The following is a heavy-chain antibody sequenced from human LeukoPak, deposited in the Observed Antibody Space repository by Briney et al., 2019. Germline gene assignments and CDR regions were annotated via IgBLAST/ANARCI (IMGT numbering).Heavy chain of an antibody. V-gene: IGHV4-31*03. CDR3: ARQRSHNWYFDL. J-gene: IGHJ2*01. Sequence: SETLSLTCTVSGGSISSDEYYWSWLRQHPGKGLEWIGYIHYSGSTYYNPSLKSRLTISVDTSKNQFSLKLSSVTAADTAVYYCARQRSHNWYFDLWGRGTLVTVSS. CDR1: GGSISSDEYY. CDR2: IHYSGST. D-gene: IGHD3-10*01.